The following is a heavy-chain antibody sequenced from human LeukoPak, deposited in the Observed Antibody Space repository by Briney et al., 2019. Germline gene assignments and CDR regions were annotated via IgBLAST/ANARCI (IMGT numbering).Heavy chain of an antibody. V-gene: IGHV3-33*01. D-gene: IGHD3-10*01. CDR3: ARPRRMYGSGSYAFDI. Sequence: PGGSLRLSCAASGFTFSSYGMHWVRQAPGKGLEWVAVIWYDGSNKYYADSVKGRFTISRDNSKNTLYLQMNSLRAEDTAVYYCARPRRMYGSGSYAFDIWGQGTMVTVSS. CDR1: GFTFSSYG. CDR2: IWYDGSNK. J-gene: IGHJ3*02.